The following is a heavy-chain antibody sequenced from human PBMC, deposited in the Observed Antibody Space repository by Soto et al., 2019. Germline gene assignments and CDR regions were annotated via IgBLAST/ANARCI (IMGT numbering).Heavy chain of an antibody. Sequence: QVHLVEAGGGVVQPGRSLRLSCTASGFTFSSYGMHWVRQAPGRGLDWVTFISYDGSINYDADYVKGRFISSRDNSKNSLDLDMNSLRPEDTAVYYCAKDFTSDTEEPYYFDYWGQGALVTVSS. J-gene: IGHJ4*02. CDR1: GFTFSSYG. CDR3: AKDFTSDTEEPYYFDY. D-gene: IGHD3-3*01. V-gene: IGHV3-30*18. CDR2: ISYDGSIN.